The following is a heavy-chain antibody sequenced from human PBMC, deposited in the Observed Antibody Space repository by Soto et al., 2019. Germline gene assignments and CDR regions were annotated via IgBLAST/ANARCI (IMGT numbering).Heavy chain of an antibody. CDR3: ARGRGTLGAFDI. CDR1: GGTLSSYT. V-gene: IGHV1-69*02. D-gene: IGHD2-15*01. J-gene: IGHJ3*02. CDR2: IIPILGIA. Sequence: QVQLVQSGAEVKKPGSSVKVSCKASGGTLSSYTISWVRQAPGQGLEWMGRIIPILGIANYEQKFQGRVTITADKSTSTAYMELSSLRSEDTAVYYCARGRGTLGAFDIWGQGTMVTVSS.